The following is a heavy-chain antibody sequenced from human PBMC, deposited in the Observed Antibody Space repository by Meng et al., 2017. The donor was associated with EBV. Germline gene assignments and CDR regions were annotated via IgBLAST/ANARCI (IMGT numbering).Heavy chain of an antibody. V-gene: IGHV7-4-1*02. D-gene: IGHD1-1*01. CDR2: INTYSGKA. CDR3: ARGVEENGSHYPFDS. CDR1: GYTFRNYA. Sequence: LQSGSEWNRPGASVKGSCKASGYTFRNYAINWMRQVPGQGLEWMGWINTYSGKATFAQGFTGRFVFSLDTPVTTAHLQISGLKTEDSAVYYCARGVEENGSHYPFDSWGQGTLVTVSS. J-gene: IGHJ4*02.